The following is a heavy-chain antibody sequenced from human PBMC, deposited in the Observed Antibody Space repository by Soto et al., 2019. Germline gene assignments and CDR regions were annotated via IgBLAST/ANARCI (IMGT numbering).Heavy chain of an antibody. V-gene: IGHV6-1*01. D-gene: IGHD4-17*01. CDR1: GDSVSSNSAA. Sequence: QVQLQQSGPGLVKPSQTLSLTCAISGDSVSSNSAAWNWIRQSPSRGLEWQGRTYYRSKWYNDYAVSVKSRITINPDTSKNQFSLQLNSVTPEDTAVYYCARDTVPTVLTGTWGMDVWGQGTTVTVSS. CDR3: ARDTVPTVLTGTWGMDV. CDR2: TYYRSKWYN. J-gene: IGHJ6*02.